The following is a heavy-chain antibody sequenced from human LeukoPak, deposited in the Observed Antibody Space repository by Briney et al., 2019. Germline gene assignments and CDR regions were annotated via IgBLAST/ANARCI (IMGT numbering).Heavy chain of an antibody. J-gene: IGHJ4*02. D-gene: IGHD2-15*01. CDR3: ARSGYCSGGSCYPDY. CDR2: IYPGDSDT. V-gene: IGHV5-51*01. Sequence: GESLKISCKGSGYSFTSYWIGWVRQMPGKGLEWMGIIYPGDSDTRYSPSFQGQVTILADKSISTAYLQWSSLKASDTAMYYCARSGYCSGGSCYPDYWGQGTLVTVSS. CDR1: GYSFTSYW.